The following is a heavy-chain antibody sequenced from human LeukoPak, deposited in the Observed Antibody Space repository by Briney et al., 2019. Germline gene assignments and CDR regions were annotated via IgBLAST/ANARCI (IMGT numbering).Heavy chain of an antibody. D-gene: IGHD3-3*01. Sequence: PGGSLRLSCAASGFTFSSYSMNWVRQAPGKGLEWVSYISSSSSTIYYADSVKGRFTISRDNAKNSLYLQMNSLRAEDTAVYYCARVGYYDFWSGPYYFGYWGQGTLVTVSS. CDR1: GFTFSSYS. CDR3: ARVGYYDFWSGPYYFGY. CDR2: ISSSSSTI. J-gene: IGHJ4*02. V-gene: IGHV3-48*01.